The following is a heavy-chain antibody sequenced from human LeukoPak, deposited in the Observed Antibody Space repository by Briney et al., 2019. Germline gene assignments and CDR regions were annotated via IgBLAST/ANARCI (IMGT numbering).Heavy chain of an antibody. J-gene: IGHJ4*02. D-gene: IGHD2-21*02. CDR3: ASHMVVTGTRGFDN. Sequence: PSETLSLTSDVSGGSISSSNWWSWVRQPPGKGLEWIGEVSHSGSRNYNPSLTGRVTVSLDWAKSQVSLKMTSATAADTAVYYCASHMVVTGTRGFDNWGQGTLVTVS. CDR2: VSHSGSR. V-gene: IGHV4-4*02. CDR1: GGSISSSNW.